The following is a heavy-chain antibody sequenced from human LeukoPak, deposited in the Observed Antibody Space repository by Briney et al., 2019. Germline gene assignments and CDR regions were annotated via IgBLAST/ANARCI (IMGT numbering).Heavy chain of an antibody. D-gene: IGHD5-24*01. CDR1: GGSISSSSYY. V-gene: IGHV4-39*01. Sequence: SETLSPTCTVSGGSISSSSYYWGWIRQPPGKGLEWIGSIYYSGSTYYNPSLKSRVTISVDTSKNQFSLKLSSVTAADTAVYYCARVEMATTTFDYWGQGTLVTVSS. J-gene: IGHJ4*02. CDR2: IYYSGST. CDR3: ARVEMATTTFDY.